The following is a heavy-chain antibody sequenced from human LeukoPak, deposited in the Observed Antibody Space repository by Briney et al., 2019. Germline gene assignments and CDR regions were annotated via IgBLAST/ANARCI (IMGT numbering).Heavy chain of an antibody. CDR3: ARGSLEGGFDY. V-gene: IGHV2-5*02. J-gene: IGHJ4*02. Sequence: SGPTLVNPTQTLTLTCTLSGFSLITDTVRVGWIRQPPGKALEWLALISWDDDKRYSPSLKSRLTITKDTSKNQVVLTMTNMDPVETATYYCARGSLEGGFDYWGQGTLVTVSS. CDR2: ISWDDDK. CDR1: GFSLITDTVR. D-gene: IGHD2-15*01.